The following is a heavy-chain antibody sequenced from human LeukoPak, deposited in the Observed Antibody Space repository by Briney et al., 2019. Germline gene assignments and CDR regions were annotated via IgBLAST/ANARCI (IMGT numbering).Heavy chain of an antibody. D-gene: IGHD4-17*01. J-gene: IGHJ4*02. CDR1: GGSLSDYY. CDR3: ARGDGDYAFDY. Sequence: SETLSLTCAVYGGSLSDYYWSWIRQPPGKGLEWIGEINHSGSTNYNPSLKSRVTITVDTSKNQFSLKLSSVTAADTAVYYCARGDGDYAFDYWGQGTLVTVSS. CDR2: INHSGST. V-gene: IGHV4-34*01.